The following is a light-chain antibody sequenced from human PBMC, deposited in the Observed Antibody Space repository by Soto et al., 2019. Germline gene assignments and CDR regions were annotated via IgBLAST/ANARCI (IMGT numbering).Light chain of an antibody. J-gene: IGKJ4*01. V-gene: IGKV3-15*01. Sequence: EIVMTQSPATLSVSPGERATLSCRASQSVSNNLAWYHQKPGQAPRLLIYHASTRATGIPARFSGSGSGTEFTLTIGSLQSEDFAVYYCQQYNKWPLTFGGGTKVEIK. CDR3: QQYNKWPLT. CDR2: HAS. CDR1: QSVSNN.